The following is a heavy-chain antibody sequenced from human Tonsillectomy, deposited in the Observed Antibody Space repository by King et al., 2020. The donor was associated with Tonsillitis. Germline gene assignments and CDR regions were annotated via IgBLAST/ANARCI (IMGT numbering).Heavy chain of an antibody. V-gene: IGHV4-4*02. J-gene: IGHJ4*02. CDR3: ARGGENCSSTGCYKMPFDY. CDR1: GGSISSSNW. Sequence: QLQESGPGLVKPSGTLSLTCAVSGGSISSSNWWSWVRQPPGKGLEWIGEIYHSGSTNYNPSLKSRVTISVDKSKNQFSLKLSSVTAADTAVYYCARGGENCSSTGCYKMPFDYWGQGTLVTVSS. CDR2: IYHSGST. D-gene: IGHD2-2*02.